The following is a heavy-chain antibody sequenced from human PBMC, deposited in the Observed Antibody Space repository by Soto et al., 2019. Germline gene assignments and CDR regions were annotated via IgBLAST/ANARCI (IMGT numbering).Heavy chain of an antibody. D-gene: IGHD1-26*01. CDR3: ASVAAKYSYYGMDV. Sequence: QVQLVQSGAEVKKPGSSVKVSCKASGGTFSSYAINWVRQAPGQGLEWMGGLIPIFGTADYAQKFQGRVTITAAKSTTTAYLQLTSLRSEDTAVYYCASVAAKYSYYGMDVWGQGTTVTVSS. V-gene: IGHV1-69*14. J-gene: IGHJ6*02. CDR1: GGTFSSYA. CDR2: LIPIFGTA.